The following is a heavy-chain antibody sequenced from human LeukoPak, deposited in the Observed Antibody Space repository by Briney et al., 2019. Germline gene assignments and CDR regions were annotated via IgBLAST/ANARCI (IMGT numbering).Heavy chain of an antibody. J-gene: IGHJ4*02. CDR2: IYYSGST. CDR1: GGSISSSSYY. V-gene: IGHV4-39*07. D-gene: IGHD3-10*01. Sequence: SETLSLTCTVSGGSISSSSYYWGWIRQPPGKGLEWIGSIYYSGSTYYNPSLKSRVTISVDTSKNQFSLKLSSVTAADTAVYYCARNGVRGDYWGQGTLVTVSS. CDR3: ARNGVRGDY.